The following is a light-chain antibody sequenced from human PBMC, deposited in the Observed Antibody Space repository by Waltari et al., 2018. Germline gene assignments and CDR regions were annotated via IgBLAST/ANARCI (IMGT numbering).Light chain of an antibody. Sequence: DIQMTQSPSSLSASVGDRVTITCRASQNIGKFLNWYQHKPGKAPNLLIYGASTLQGGVPSRFSGSGSGTEFTLTISSLQPEDFATYYCQQSSITPPYSFGQGTKLEIK. V-gene: IGKV1-39*01. CDR1: QNIGKF. CDR2: GAS. J-gene: IGKJ2*01. CDR3: QQSSITPPYS.